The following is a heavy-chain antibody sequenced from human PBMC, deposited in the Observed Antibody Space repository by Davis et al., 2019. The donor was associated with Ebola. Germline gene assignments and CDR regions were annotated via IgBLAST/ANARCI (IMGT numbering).Heavy chain of an antibody. CDR1: GGSISSYY. CDR2: IYYSGST. CDR3: ARDPPYDQGYDY. D-gene: IGHD3-22*01. Sequence: SETLSLTCTVSGGSISSYYWSWIRQPPGKGLEWIGYIYYSGSTNYNPSLKSRVTISVDTSKNQFSLHLSSVTPEDTAVYYCARDPPYDQGYDYWGQGTLVTVSS. V-gene: IGHV4-59*12. J-gene: IGHJ4*02.